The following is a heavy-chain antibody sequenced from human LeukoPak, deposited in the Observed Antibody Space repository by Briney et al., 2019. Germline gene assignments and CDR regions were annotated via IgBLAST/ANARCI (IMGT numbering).Heavy chain of an antibody. CDR3: ARVQAKGWFGELLRRDWFDP. CDR1: GGSISSGGYS. J-gene: IGHJ5*02. V-gene: IGHV4-30-2*01. Sequence: PSETLSLTCAVSGGSISSGGYSWSWIRQPPGKGLEWIGEINHSGSTNYNPSLKSRVTISVDTSKNQFSLKLSSVTAADTAVYYCARVQAKGWFGELLRRDWFDPWGQGTLVTVSS. D-gene: IGHD3-10*01. CDR2: INHSGST.